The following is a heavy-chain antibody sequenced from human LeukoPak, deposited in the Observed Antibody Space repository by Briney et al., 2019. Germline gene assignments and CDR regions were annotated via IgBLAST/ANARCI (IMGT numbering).Heavy chain of an antibody. CDR3: ARVVQSTDSSGFYLPEYFQH. CDR1: GGSISRSNW. Sequence: PSETLSLTCAVSGGSISRSNWWSWVRQPPGKGLEWIGEIYYSGSTNYNPSLKSRVTISVDTSKNQFSLKLRSVTAADTAVYYCARVVQSTDSSGFYLPEYFQHWGQGTLVTVSS. J-gene: IGHJ1*01. CDR2: IYYSGST. D-gene: IGHD3-22*01. V-gene: IGHV4-4*02.